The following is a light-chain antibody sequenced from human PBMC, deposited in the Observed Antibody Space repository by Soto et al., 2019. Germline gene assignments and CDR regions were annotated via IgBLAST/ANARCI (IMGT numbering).Light chain of an antibody. CDR1: SGSIANNY. CDR2: ENN. V-gene: IGLV6-57*04. CDR3: VLYMGSGIVV. J-gene: IGLJ2*01. Sequence: NFMLTQPHSVSESPGKTLSISCTRSSGSIANNYVQWYQQRPGSAPTTVIYENNQRLSGVPDRFSGSILGNKAALTITGAQADDESDYYCVLYMGSGIVVFGGGTKLTVL.